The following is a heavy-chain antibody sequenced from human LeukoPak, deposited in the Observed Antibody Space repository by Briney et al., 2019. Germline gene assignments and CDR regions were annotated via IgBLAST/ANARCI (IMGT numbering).Heavy chain of an antibody. D-gene: IGHD3-22*01. V-gene: IGHV4-39*07. Sequence: SETLSLTCTVSGGSISSSSYYWAWIRQPPGKGLEWIGSIHYSGSTYYNPSLQSRVTISIDTSKNHFSLRLSSVTAADTAVYYCARGVRQRGYYIGYYFDYWGQGTLVTVSS. J-gene: IGHJ4*02. CDR1: GGSISSSSYY. CDR3: ARGVRQRGYYIGYYFDY. CDR2: IHYSGST.